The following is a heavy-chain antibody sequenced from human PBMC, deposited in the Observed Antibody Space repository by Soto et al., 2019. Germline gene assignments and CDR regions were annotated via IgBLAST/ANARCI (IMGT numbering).Heavy chain of an antibody. V-gene: IGHV5-51*01. CDR3: ARVGCYTGNCYPNDAFHL. D-gene: IGHD1-26*01. J-gene: IGHJ3*01. Sequence: EEQLVQSGAEVKKPGESLKISCKASGYTFPTYWIGWVRQMPGKGFEWMGIIYPGDSDTRYSPALQGQVTISADMSINTVYLQWSSLKASDTAMYYCARVGCYTGNCYPNDAFHLWGQGTMVTVSS. CDR2: IYPGDSDT. CDR1: GYTFPTYW.